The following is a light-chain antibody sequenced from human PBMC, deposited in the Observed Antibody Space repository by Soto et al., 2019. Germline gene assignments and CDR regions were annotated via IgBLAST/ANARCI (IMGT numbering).Light chain of an antibody. Sequence: DIVMTQSPDSLAVSLGERATLSCRASQSVSSYLAWYQQKPGQAPRLLIYDASNRATGIPARFSGSGSGTDFTLTISSLEPEDFAVYYCQQRSNWPPFTFGPGTKVDIK. CDR2: DAS. CDR3: QQRSNWPPFT. J-gene: IGKJ3*01. V-gene: IGKV3-11*01. CDR1: QSVSSY.